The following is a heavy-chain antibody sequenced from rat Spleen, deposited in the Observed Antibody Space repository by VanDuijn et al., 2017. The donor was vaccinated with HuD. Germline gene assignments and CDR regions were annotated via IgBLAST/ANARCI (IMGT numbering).Heavy chain of an antibody. D-gene: IGHD4-3*01. CDR1: GFTFSDYG. Sequence: EVQLVESGGGLVQPGRSLKLSCAASGFTFSDYGMAWVRQVPTMGLEWVATISPSGVTYYRDSVKGRFTVSRENTERTLYLLVDSLRSEDTATYYCVRQDTSGYSNWFAYWGQGTLVTVSS. V-gene: IGHV5-29*01. CDR2: ISPSGVT. J-gene: IGHJ3*01. CDR3: VRQDTSGYSNWFAY.